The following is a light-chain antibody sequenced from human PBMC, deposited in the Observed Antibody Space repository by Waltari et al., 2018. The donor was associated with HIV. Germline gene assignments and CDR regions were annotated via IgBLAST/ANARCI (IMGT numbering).Light chain of an antibody. CDR2: END. J-gene: IGLJ3*02. Sequence: QSVLTQPPSVSAAPGQKVTISCSGSSSNIGSHYVSWYHQLTGTAPKLLIYENDKRPSGIPARFSGSKSDTSTTLVITGLQTGDEADYYCGTWDSSLSGALFGGGTKVTVL. CDR3: GTWDSSLSGAL. V-gene: IGLV1-51*02. CDR1: SSNIGSHY.